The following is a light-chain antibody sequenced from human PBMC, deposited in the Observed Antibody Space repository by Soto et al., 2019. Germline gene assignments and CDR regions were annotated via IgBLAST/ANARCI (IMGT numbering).Light chain of an antibody. Sequence: IVMTQSPATLSVSPGEGVTLSCRASENVGTNLAWYQQKPGQAPRLLMYGSSTRATGIPATFSGSGSGTEFTLTISSLQSEVSAVYYCQQYNNWGLSFGGGTRVEIK. CDR2: GSS. CDR3: QQYNNWGLS. J-gene: IGKJ4*01. CDR1: ENVGTN. V-gene: IGKV3D-15*01.